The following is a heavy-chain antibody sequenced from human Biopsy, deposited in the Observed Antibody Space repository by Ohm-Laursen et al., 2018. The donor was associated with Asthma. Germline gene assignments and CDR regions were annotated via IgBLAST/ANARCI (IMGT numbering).Heavy chain of an antibody. V-gene: IGHV3-74*01. CDR1: GLTFSDYC. CDR2: VKGDGRRT. Sequence: SLRLSCAASGLTFSDYCMHWVRQAPGKGLEWVSRVKGDGRRTSYADSVKGRFTISRDNAKNTLYLQMNSLRVEDTAVYYCARDGVVPDAMYYHYYYGLDVWGQGTTVIVSS. J-gene: IGHJ6*02. D-gene: IGHD2-2*01. CDR3: ARDGVVPDAMYYHYYYGLDV.